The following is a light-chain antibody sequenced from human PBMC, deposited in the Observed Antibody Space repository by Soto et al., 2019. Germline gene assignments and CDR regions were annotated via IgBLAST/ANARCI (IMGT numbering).Light chain of an antibody. CDR2: AAS. CDR3: LQDFAYPLT. V-gene: IGKV1-6*01. CDR1: QGVSND. J-gene: IGKJ4*01. Sequence: AIQMTQSPSSLSASVGDIVTITCRASQGVSNDVGWYQQKPGKAPRLLIYAASTLQSGVPSRFSGSQSATDFTLTISSLPPEDFATYYCLQDFAYPLTFGVGTQVEIK.